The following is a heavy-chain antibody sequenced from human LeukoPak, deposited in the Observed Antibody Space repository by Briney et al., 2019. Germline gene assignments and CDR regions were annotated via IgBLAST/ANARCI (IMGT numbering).Heavy chain of an antibody. CDR3: AKEMESSTWYIDF. D-gene: IGHD6-13*01. CDR1: GFTFSNYA. V-gene: IGHV3-23*01. CDR2: ISASGGSR. J-gene: IGHJ4*02. Sequence: PGRSLRLSRAASGFTFSNYAMNWVRQAPGKGLEWVSAISASGGSRFYTDSVKGRFTISRDNSKDTLFLQMNILTVEDTAVYYCAKEMESSTWYIDFWGQGTLVSVSS.